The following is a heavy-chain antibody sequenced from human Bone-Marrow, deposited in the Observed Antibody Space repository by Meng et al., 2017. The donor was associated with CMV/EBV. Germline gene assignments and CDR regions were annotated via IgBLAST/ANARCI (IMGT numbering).Heavy chain of an antibody. D-gene: IGHD6-19*01. J-gene: IGHJ4*02. V-gene: IGHV3-21*05. CDR1: GFTFSSYE. CDR2: ISSSSSYI. Sequence: GGSLRLSCAASGFTFSSYEMNWVRQAPGKGLEWVSYISSSSSYIYYADSVKGRFTISRDNAKNSLYLQMNSLRAEDTAVYYCARGIAVARGDCCSYWGQGTLVTVAS. CDR3: ARGIAVARGDCCSY.